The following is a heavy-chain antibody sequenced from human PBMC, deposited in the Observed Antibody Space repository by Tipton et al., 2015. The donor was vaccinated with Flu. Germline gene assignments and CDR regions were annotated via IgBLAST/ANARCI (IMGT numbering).Heavy chain of an antibody. CDR3: ARDRDWNLDY. Sequence: TLSLTCTVSGGSISPYYWSWTRQPPGKGLEWIGYIYYSGSTKYNPSLKSRVTISVDTSKNQFSLKLSSVTAADTAVYYCARDRDWNLDYWGQGTLVTVSS. J-gene: IGHJ4*02. CDR2: IYYSGST. V-gene: IGHV4-59*01. CDR1: GGSISPYY. D-gene: IGHD3/OR15-3a*01.